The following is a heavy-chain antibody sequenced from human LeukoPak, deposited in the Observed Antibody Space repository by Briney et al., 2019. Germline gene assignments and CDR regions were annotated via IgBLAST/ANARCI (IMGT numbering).Heavy chain of an antibody. CDR2: LYWDDDK. V-gene: IGHV2-5*02. CDR3: VHRGLKFGELTRAAMGAFDI. Sequence: ESGPTLVKPTQTLTLTCSFSGLSLSTSGVGVGWIRQPPGKALEWLALLYWDDDKRYSPSLRSRVTITKDTSKNQVVLTMTNMDPVDTATYYCVHRGLKFGELTRAAMGAFDIWGQGTMVTVSS. CDR1: GLSLSTSGVG. J-gene: IGHJ3*02. D-gene: IGHD3-10*01.